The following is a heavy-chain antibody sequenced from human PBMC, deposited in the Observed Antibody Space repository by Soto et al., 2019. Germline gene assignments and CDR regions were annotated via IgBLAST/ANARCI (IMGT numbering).Heavy chain of an antibody. CDR3: AGVAV. Sequence: EVQLVESGGGFVQPGGSLRLSCEASGFTFSNYWMSWVRQAPGKGLEWVANIKVDGSEKYYVDSVKGRFTISRDNAKNSLYLQMNSLRAEDTAVYYCAGVAVRGQGTLVTVSS. CDR2: IKVDGSEK. J-gene: IGHJ4*02. CDR1: GFTFSNYW. D-gene: IGHD6-19*01. V-gene: IGHV3-7*05.